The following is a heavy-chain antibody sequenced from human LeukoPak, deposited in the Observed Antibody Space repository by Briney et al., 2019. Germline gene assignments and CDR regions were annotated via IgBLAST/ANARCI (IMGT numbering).Heavy chain of an antibody. Sequence: PSQTLSLTCTVSGGSISSGSYYWSWIRQPAGKGLEWIGRIYTSGSTNYNPSLKSRVTISVDTSKNQFSLKLSSVTAADTAVYYCARDRLDAFDIWGQGTMVTVSS. CDR1: GGSISSGSYY. V-gene: IGHV4-61*02. CDR3: ARDRLDAFDI. CDR2: IYTSGST. J-gene: IGHJ3*02.